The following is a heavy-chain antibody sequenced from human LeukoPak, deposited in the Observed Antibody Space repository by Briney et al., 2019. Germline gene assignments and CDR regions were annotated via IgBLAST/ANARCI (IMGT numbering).Heavy chain of an antibody. CDR1: TFNFGLYV. Sequence: GGSLRLSCEASTFNFGLYVMTWARQAPGKGLEWVSGISGGGLSTYYTDSVKGRFTISRDNAKNSLYLQMNSLRAEDTAVYYCARSKAVAGPLGYWGQGTLVTVSS. CDR2: ISGGGLST. V-gene: IGHV3-23*01. CDR3: ARSKAVAGPLGY. J-gene: IGHJ4*02. D-gene: IGHD6-19*01.